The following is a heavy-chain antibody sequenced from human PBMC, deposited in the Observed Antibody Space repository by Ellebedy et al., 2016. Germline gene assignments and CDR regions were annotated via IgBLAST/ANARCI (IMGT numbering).Heavy chain of an antibody. Sequence: GGSLRLSXAASGFPFSNYAMSWVRQAPGKGLEWVSVVSGSGGSTYYADSVKGRFSISRDNSKNTLSLQMNSLRVEDTATYYCAKDDDSGAFHVWGQGTMVTVSS. V-gene: IGHV3-23*01. CDR2: VSGSGGST. CDR1: GFPFSNYA. CDR3: AKDDDSGAFHV. D-gene: IGHD4/OR15-4a*01. J-gene: IGHJ3*01.